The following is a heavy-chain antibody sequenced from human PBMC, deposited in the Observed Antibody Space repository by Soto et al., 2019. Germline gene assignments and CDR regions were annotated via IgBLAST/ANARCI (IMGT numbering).Heavy chain of an antibody. D-gene: IGHD2-2*01. CDR2: INSNGGST. Sequence: GGSLRLSCVASGFTFSRYVMTWVRQAPGKGLEWVSTINSNGGSTYYTDSVKGRFTISRDNSKNSLYLQMNGLRAEDTAVYFCSRVPDLDYCSRTSCLYYFDYWGQGALVTVSS. V-gene: IGHV3-23*01. CDR1: GFTFSRYV. CDR3: SRVPDLDYCSRTSCLYYFDY. J-gene: IGHJ4*02.